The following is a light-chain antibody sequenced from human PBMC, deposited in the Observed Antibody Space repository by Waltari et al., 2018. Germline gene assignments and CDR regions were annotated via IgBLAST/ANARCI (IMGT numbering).Light chain of an antibody. CDR2: STN. CDR1: SGSVSTSYS. CDR3: VLFMGSGSWV. Sequence: QTVGTQEPSLSVSPGGPVTLTCGLSSGSVSTSYSPTWYQQTPGQPPRTLIYSTNTRSSRVPDRFSGSILGNKAALTITGAQADDESDYYCVLFMGSGSWVFGGGTKLTVL. J-gene: IGLJ3*02. V-gene: IGLV8-61*01.